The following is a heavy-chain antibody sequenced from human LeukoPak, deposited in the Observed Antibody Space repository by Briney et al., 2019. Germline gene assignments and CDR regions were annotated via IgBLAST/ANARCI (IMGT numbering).Heavy chain of an antibody. Sequence: GGSLRLSCAVSGFSFSSSWMTWVRQAPGKGLEWVANINPDGSRTNHLDSVKGRFTISRDNAKNSLYLQMTSLRGEDTAVYYCARDRAYSSFDYWGQGTVVTVSS. CDR1: GFSFSSSW. D-gene: IGHD5-18*01. J-gene: IGHJ4*02. V-gene: IGHV3-7*01. CDR3: ARDRAYSSFDY. CDR2: INPDGSRT.